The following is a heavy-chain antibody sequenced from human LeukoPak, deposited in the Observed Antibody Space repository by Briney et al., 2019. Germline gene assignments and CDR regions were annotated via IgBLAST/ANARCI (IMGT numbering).Heavy chain of an antibody. D-gene: IGHD3-10*01. Sequence: ASVKVSCKASGYTFTGYYMHWVRQAPGQGLEWMGWINPNSGGTNYAQKFQGWVTMTRDTSISTAYMELSRLRSDDTAVYYCARDLGYGSGGLPGGYWGQGTLVTVSS. CDR2: INPNSGGT. V-gene: IGHV1-2*04. CDR1: GYTFTGYY. CDR3: ARDLGYGSGGLPGGY. J-gene: IGHJ4*02.